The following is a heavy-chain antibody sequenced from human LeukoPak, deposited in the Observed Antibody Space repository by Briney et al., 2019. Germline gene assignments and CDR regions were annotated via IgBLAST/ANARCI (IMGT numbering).Heavy chain of an antibody. D-gene: IGHD3-3*01. J-gene: IGHJ5*02. CDR2: ISSSSSYI. V-gene: IGHV3-21*04. Sequence: PGGSLRLSCAASGFTFSSYSMNWVRQAPGKGLEWVSSISSSSSYIYYADSVKGRFTISRDNSKNTLYLQMNSLRAEDTAVYYCAKDSPTGGYAIFGPFDPWGQGTLVTVSS. CDR1: GFTFSSYS. CDR3: AKDSPTGGYAIFGPFDP.